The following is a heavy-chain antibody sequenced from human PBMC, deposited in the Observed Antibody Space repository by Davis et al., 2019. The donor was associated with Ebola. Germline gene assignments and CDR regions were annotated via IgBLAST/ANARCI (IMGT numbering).Heavy chain of an antibody. CDR2: ISSSSSYI. Sequence: PGGSLRLSCAASGFTFSDYYMSWIRQAPGKGLEWVSSISSSSSYIYYADSVKGRFTISRDNAKNTLYLQMNSLRAEDTAVYYCARDKNGDYVESVAGWWFDPWGQGTLVTVSS. D-gene: IGHD4-17*01. CDR1: GFTFSDYY. CDR3: ARDKNGDYVESVAGWWFDP. J-gene: IGHJ5*02. V-gene: IGHV3-11*06.